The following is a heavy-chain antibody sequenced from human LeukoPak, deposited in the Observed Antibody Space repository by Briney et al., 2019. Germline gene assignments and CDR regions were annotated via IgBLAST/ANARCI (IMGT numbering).Heavy chain of an antibody. Sequence: SVKVSCKASGGTFSIYGISWVRQAPGQGLEWMGGIIPIFGRAKYAQKFQGRVTITADESTSTAYMEVNSLRSEDTAVYYCARDGWLQLHAFDIWGQGTMVTVSS. CDR3: ARDGWLQLHAFDI. J-gene: IGHJ3*02. CDR1: GGTFSIYG. CDR2: IIPIFGRA. D-gene: IGHD5-24*01. V-gene: IGHV1-69*13.